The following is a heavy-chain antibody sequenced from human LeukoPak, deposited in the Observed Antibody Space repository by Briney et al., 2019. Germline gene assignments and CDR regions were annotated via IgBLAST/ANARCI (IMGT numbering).Heavy chain of an antibody. CDR1: GFTFSSYA. V-gene: IGHV3-30*18. J-gene: IGHJ4*02. Sequence: GGSLRLSCAASGFTFSSYAVHWVRQSLGKGLECVAVMSYDGFNKYYADSVKGRFTISRDNSKNTLYLQMNSLRAEDTAVYYCAKTKGYSYGYYFDYWGQGTLVTVSS. CDR3: AKTKGYSYGYYFDY. D-gene: IGHD5-18*01. CDR2: MSYDGFNK.